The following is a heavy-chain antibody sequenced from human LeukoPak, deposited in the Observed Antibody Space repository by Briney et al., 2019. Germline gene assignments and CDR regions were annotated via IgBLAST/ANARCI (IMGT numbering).Heavy chain of an antibody. CDR3: ARAPSEIGGYYPEYFRH. CDR1: GFTLSSYW. D-gene: IGHD3-22*01. J-gene: IGHJ1*01. Sequence: PGGSLRLSCAASGFTLSSYWMHWVPQAPGKGLVWVSRIKSDGRTKYADSVKGRFTISRDNAKNTVSLQMNSLRAEDTGVYYCARAPSEIGGYYPEYFRHWGQGTLVIVSS. CDR2: IKSDGRT. V-gene: IGHV3-74*01.